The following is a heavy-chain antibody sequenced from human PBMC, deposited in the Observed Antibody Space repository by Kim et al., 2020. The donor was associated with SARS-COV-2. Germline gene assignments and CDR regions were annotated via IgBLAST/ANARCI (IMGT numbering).Heavy chain of an antibody. CDR1: GFTFSSYS. Sequence: GGSLRLSCAASGFTFSSYSMNWVRQAPGKGLEWVSYISSSSSTIYYADSVKGRFTISRDNAKNSLYLQMNSLRDEDTAVYYCARGQERYSSGWRLVADAFDIWGQGTMVTVSS. V-gene: IGHV3-48*02. D-gene: IGHD6-19*01. CDR2: ISSSSSTI. J-gene: IGHJ3*02. CDR3: ARGQERYSSGWRLVADAFDI.